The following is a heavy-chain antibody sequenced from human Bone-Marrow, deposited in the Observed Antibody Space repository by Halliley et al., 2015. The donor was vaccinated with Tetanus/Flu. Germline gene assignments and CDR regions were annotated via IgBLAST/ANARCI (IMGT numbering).Heavy chain of an antibody. CDR2: MNEDGSEK. V-gene: IGHV3-7*04. CDR3: AREGAGLDY. Sequence: LVWVANMNEDGSEKNYVDSGKGRFTISRDTGKNALYLQMNSRRAEDTAVYYCAREGAGLDYWGQGTLVPVSS. J-gene: IGHJ4*02.